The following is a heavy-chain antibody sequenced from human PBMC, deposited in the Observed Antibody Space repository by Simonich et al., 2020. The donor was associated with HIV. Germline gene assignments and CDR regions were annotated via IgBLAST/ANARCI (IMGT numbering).Heavy chain of an antibody. D-gene: IGHD6-6*01. J-gene: IGHJ4*02. CDR3: ARGWDGSSSSLDDY. V-gene: IGHV3-7*01. CDR2: IKQNGREK. CDR1: GFTFSSYW. Sequence: EVQLVESGGGLVQPGGSLRLSCAASGFTFSSYWMTWVRQAQGKGLEWVANIKQNGREKFYVDSVKGRFTISRDNAKNSLSLQMNSLRVEDTAVYYCARGWDGSSSSLDDYWGQGTLVTVSS.